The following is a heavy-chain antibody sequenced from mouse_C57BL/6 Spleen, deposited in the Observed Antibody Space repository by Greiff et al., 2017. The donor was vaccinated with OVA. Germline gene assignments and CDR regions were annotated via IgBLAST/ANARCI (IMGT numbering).Heavy chain of an antibody. CDR1: GYTFTGYW. Sequence: QVQLQQSGAELMKPGASVKLSCKATGYTFTGYWIAWVQQRPGHGLEWLGEILPGGGSTNYHEKLKGKATFTADTSSNTAYMQLSSLTTEDSAIYYCARRWIYYDQYFDVWGTGTTVTVSS. CDR2: ILPGGGST. V-gene: IGHV1-9*01. D-gene: IGHD2-4*01. J-gene: IGHJ1*03. CDR3: ARRWIYYDQYFDV.